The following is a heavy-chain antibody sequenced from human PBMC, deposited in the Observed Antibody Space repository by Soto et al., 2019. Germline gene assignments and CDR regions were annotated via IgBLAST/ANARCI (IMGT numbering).Heavy chain of an antibody. CDR2: ISRSVSTI. J-gene: IGHJ6*02. CDR1: GFTFSSYD. V-gene: IGHV3-48*03. CDR3: VRGSQKGYYYGMDV. Sequence: GGSLRLSCAASGFTFSSYDMNWVRQAPGKGLEWVSYISRSVSTIYYADSVKGRFTISRDNAKNSLYLQMNGLRAEDTAVYYCVRGSQKGYYYGMDVWGQGTTVTVSS. D-gene: IGHD2-15*01.